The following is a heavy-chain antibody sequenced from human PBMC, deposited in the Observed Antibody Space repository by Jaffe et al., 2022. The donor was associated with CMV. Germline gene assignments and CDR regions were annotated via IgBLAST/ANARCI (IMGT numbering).Heavy chain of an antibody. D-gene: IGHD3-10*01. CDR1: GYTFTDHY. Sequence: QVQLIQSGSEVRRPGASVNVSCQAFGYTFTDHYIHWVRQAPGQGLEWMAWINPHTGGTNYAHKFQGWVTITTDTSIGTAYMELSSLKFADTAMYYCARDRGSGVARLNFDFWGPGTLLSVSS. CDR3: ARDRGSGVARLNFDF. CDR2: INPHTGGT. J-gene: IGHJ4*02. V-gene: IGHV1-2*04.